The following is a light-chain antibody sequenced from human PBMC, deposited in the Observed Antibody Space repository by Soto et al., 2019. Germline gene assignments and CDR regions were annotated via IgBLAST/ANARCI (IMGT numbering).Light chain of an antibody. Sequence: DIQMTQSPSTLSASVGDRVTITCRASQNVTTWLAWYQHKPGKAPKLLLYDVSNLESGVPSRFSGSGSGTKFTLTIASLQPDDFATYYCQQYETFSGTFGPGTKVDIK. J-gene: IGKJ1*01. CDR1: QNVTTW. CDR3: QQYETFSGT. V-gene: IGKV1-5*01. CDR2: DVS.